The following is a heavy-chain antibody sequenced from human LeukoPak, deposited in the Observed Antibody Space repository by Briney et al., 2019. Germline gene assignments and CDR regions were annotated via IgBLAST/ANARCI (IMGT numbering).Heavy chain of an antibody. CDR2: INHIGST. CDR1: GGSFSGYY. Sequence: SETLSLTCAVYGGSFSGYYWSWIRQPPGKGLEWIGEINHIGSTNYNPSLKSRVTISVDTSKNRFSLKLSSVTAADTAVYYCARPRGAVGQAWFDPWGQGTLVTVSS. V-gene: IGHV4-34*01. D-gene: IGHD3-16*01. J-gene: IGHJ5*02. CDR3: ARPRGAVGQAWFDP.